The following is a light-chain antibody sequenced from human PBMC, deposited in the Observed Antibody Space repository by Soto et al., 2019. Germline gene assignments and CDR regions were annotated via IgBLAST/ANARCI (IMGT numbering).Light chain of an antibody. J-gene: IGLJ1*01. Sequence: QYALTQPDSVSGSPGQSINISCTGTSSAVGSYNLVSWYQQHPGKAPKLMIYEGSKRPSGVSNRFSGSKCGNTASLTISGLQAEDEADYYWYSYVGSSTYVFGNDTKVT. V-gene: IGLV2-23*01. CDR2: EGS. CDR1: SSAVGSYNL. CDR3: YSYVGSSTYV.